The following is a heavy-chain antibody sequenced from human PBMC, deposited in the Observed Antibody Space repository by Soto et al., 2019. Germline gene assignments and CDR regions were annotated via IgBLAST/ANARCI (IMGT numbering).Heavy chain of an antibody. CDR2: IYYSGST. J-gene: IGHJ4*02. CDR3: ARVWFAFDY. D-gene: IGHD3-10*01. Sequence: PSETLSLTCTVSGGSISSSSYYWGWIRQPPGKGLEWIGSIYYSGSTYYNPSLKSRVTISVDTSKNQFSLKLSSVTAADTAVYYCARVWFAFDYWGQGTLVTVSS. CDR1: GGSISSSSYY. V-gene: IGHV4-39*01.